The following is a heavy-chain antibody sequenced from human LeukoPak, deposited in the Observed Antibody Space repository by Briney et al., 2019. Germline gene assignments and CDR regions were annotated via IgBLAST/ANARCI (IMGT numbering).Heavy chain of an antibody. D-gene: IGHD3-16*01. V-gene: IGHV3-7*03. CDR2: INHNGNVN. Sequence: PGGSLRLSCAASGFNFGDYAMNWARQAPGKGLEWVASINHNGNVNYYVDSVKGRFTISRGNAKNSLYLQMSNLRAEDTAVYFCARGGGLDVWGQGATVTVSS. J-gene: IGHJ6*02. CDR1: GFNFGDYA. CDR3: ARGGGLDV.